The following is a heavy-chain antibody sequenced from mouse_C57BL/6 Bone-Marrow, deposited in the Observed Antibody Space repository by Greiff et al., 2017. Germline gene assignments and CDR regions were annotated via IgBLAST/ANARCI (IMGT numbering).Heavy chain of an antibody. J-gene: IGHJ1*03. CDR3: EGYYYGSSPYCYFDF. Sequence: EVKLQESGPELVKPGASVKISCKASGYSFTDYNMNWVKQSNGKSLEWIGVINPNYGTTSYNQKFKGKATLTVDQSSSTAYMQLNSLTSEDSAVYYGEGYYYGSSPYCYFDFWGTGTTVTVSS. CDR1: GYSFTDYN. V-gene: IGHV1-39*01. CDR2: INPNYGTT. D-gene: IGHD1-1*01.